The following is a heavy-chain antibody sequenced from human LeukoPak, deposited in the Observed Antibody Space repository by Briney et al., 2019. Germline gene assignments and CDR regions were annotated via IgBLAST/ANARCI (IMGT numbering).Heavy chain of an antibody. D-gene: IGHD3-10*01. CDR2: IYHSGST. Sequence: KPSETLYLTCAVSGYSISSGYYWGWIRQPPGKGLEWIGSIYHSGSTYYNPSLKSRVTISVDTSKNQFSLKLSSVTAADTAVYYCARGRALSFWFGEAWFDPWGQGTLVTVSS. CDR1: GYSISSGYY. V-gene: IGHV4-38-2*01. J-gene: IGHJ5*02. CDR3: ARGRALSFWFGEAWFDP.